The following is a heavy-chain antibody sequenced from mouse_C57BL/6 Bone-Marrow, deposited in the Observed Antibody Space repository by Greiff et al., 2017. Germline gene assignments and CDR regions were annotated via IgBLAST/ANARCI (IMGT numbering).Heavy chain of an antibody. CDR1: GYTFTSYW. J-gene: IGHJ2*01. CDR2: IDPSDSYT. V-gene: IGHV1-69*01. D-gene: IGHD2-5*01. CDR3: ARYYYSNPVDY. Sequence: QVQLQQPGAELVMPGASVKLSCKASGYTFTSYWMHWVKQRPGQGLEWIGEIDPSDSYTNYNQKFKGKSTLTVDKSSSTAYMQLSSLTSEDSAVYYCARYYYSNPVDYWGQGTTLTVSS.